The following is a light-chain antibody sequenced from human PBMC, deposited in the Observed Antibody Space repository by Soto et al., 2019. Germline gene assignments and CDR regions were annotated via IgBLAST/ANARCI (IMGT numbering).Light chain of an antibody. CDR2: AAS. V-gene: IGKV1-39*01. CDR3: QQTRRAPRT. CDR1: QPISSY. J-gene: IGKJ2*01. Sequence: DIQMTQSPASLSASVGDRVAITCRASQPISSYLNWYQHKPGKAPTLLIYAASNLQSGVPSRFSGSGSGTDFTLTISSLELEDFATYYCQQTRRAPRTFGPGTNLEIK.